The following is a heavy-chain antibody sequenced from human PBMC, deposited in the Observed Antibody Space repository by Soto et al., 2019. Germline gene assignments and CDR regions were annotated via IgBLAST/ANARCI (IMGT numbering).Heavy chain of an antibody. CDR3: ARVRMSPYYYGSGSYYYFDY. Sequence: SVKVSCKASGGTFSSYAISWVRQAPGQGLEWMGGIIPIFGTANYAQKFQGRVTITADESTSTAYMELSSLRSEDTAVYYCARVRMSPYYYGSGSYYYFDYWGXGTLVTVSS. V-gene: IGHV1-69*13. D-gene: IGHD3-10*01. CDR1: GGTFSSYA. J-gene: IGHJ4*02. CDR2: IIPIFGTA.